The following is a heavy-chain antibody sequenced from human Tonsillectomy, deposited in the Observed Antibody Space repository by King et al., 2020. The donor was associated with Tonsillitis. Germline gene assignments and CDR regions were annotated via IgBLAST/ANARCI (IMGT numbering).Heavy chain of an antibody. Sequence: VQLQESGPGLVKPSETLSLTCTVSGGSISSSSYYWGWIRQPPGKGLEWIGSIYYSGSTYYNPSLKSRVTIFVDTSKNHFSLKLRDVTAADTVVYYCARRQGYNDFWSGSAWFDPWGQGTLVTVSS. V-gene: IGHV4-39*01. CDR3: ARRQGYNDFWSGSAWFDP. CDR2: IYYSGST. CDR1: GGSISSSSYY. D-gene: IGHD3-3*01. J-gene: IGHJ5*02.